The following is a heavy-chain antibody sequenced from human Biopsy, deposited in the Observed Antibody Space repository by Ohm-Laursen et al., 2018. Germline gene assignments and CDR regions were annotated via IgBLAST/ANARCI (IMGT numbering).Heavy chain of an antibody. CDR2: IYPGGST. V-gene: IGHV4-4*07. J-gene: IGHJ3*01. CDR3: ASVVLGPTNDAFDL. CDR1: GGDINNYY. D-gene: IGHD3-22*01. Sequence: SDTLSLTCNVSGGDINNYYWSWIRQPAGKGLEWIGRIYPGGSTNHNPSLKSRVTMSVDTSKKQLSLRLRSVTAADTAMYYCASVVLGPTNDAFDLWGQGTMVGVSS.